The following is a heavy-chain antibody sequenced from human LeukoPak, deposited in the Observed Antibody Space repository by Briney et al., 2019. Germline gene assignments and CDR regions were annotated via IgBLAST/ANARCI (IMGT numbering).Heavy chain of an antibody. V-gene: IGHV3-30-3*01. J-gene: IGHJ4*02. CDR1: GFTFSSYA. CDR2: ISYDGSNK. D-gene: IGHD4-23*01. Sequence: QPGRSLRLSCVASGFTFSSYAMHWVRQAPGKGLEWVAVISYDGSNKYYADSVKGRFTISRDNSKNTLYLQMNSLRAEDTAVYYCARARWPVVTALGDYWGQGTLVTVSS. CDR3: ARARWPVVTALGDY.